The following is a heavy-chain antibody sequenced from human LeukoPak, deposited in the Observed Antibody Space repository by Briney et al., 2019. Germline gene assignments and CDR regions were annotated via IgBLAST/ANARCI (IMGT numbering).Heavy chain of an antibody. D-gene: IGHD4-11*01. CDR1: GFTFSSYV. J-gene: IGHJ4*02. V-gene: IGHV3-23*01. Sequence: PGGSLRLSCAASGFTFSSYVMGWVRQAPGKGLEWVSALSSSGGDTSYADSVKDRFTISRDNSKNTVHLQMSSLRVEDSAVYYCARDTVTVDYWGQGTLVTVSS. CDR2: LSSSGGDT. CDR3: ARDTVTVDY.